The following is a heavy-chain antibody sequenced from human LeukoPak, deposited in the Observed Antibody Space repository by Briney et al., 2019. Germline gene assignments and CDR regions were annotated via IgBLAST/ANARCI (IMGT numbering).Heavy chain of an antibody. V-gene: IGHV4-59*11. CDR2: IYYSGST. CDR1: GGSISSHY. Sequence: PSETLSLTCTVSGGSISSHYWSWIRQPPGKGLEWIGYIYYSGSTNYNPSLKSRVTISVDTSKNQFSLKLSSVTAADTAVYYCARSNRTYYDFWSGSYYYGMDVWGQGTTVTVSS. CDR3: ARSNRTYYDFWSGSYYYGMDV. D-gene: IGHD3-3*01. J-gene: IGHJ6*02.